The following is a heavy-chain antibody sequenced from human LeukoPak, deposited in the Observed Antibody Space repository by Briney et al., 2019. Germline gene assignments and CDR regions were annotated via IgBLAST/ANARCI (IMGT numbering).Heavy chain of an antibody. CDR3: ARIPPHFVDLVNV. V-gene: IGHV2-70*11. J-gene: IGHJ6*04. Sequence: SGPTLSNPTPTLTLTCTFTGFSLSTSGMCVSWIRQPPGKALEWLARIDWDDDKYYSTSLKTRLTISKDTSKNQVVLTMTNMDPVDTATYYCARIPPHFVDLVNVWGEGTTVTVSS. D-gene: IGHD3/OR15-3a*01. CDR2: IDWDDDK. CDR1: GFSLSTSGMC.